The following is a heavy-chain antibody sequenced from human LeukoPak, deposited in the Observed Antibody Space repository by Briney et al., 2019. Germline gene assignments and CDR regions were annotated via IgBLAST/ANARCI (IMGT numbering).Heavy chain of an antibody. CDR3: ARLSSGWSR. V-gene: IGHV4-39*01. CDR1: GGSISSNNW. Sequence: PSETLSLTCAVSGGSISSNNWWGWVRQPPGKGLEWIGSIYYSGSTYYNPSLKSRVTISVDTSKNQFSLKLSSVTAADTAVYYCARLSSGWSRWGQGTLVTVSS. CDR2: IYYSGST. J-gene: IGHJ4*02. D-gene: IGHD6-19*01.